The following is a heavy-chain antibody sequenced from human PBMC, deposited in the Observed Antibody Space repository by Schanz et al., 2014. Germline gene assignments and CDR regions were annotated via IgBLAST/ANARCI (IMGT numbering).Heavy chain of an antibody. CDR3: AKGPYYYYYMDV. CDR2: IWYDGSNK. CDR1: GFTLSNYA. J-gene: IGHJ6*03. Sequence: VQLVESGGGLVQPGGSLRLSCAASGFTLSNYAMSWVRQAPGKGLEWVAVIWYDGSNKYYADSVKGRFTISGDSSKYTVYLQMNSLRADDTAVYYCAKGPYYYYYMDVWGNGTTVTVSS. V-gene: IGHV3-33*08.